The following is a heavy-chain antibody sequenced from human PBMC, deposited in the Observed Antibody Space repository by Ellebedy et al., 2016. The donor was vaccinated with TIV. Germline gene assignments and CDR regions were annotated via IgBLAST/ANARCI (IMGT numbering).Heavy chain of an antibody. CDR2: ISGSISGGSSTSK. D-gene: IGHD2-15*01. CDR1: GFIFSDFN. Sequence: PGGSLRLSYAASGFIFSDFNMNWVRQAPGKGLEWVSSISGSISGGSSTSKYYADSVKGRFTISRDDARNSLYLQMNSLRAEDTAVYYCARGWSTPDYWGQGTLVTVSS. V-gene: IGHV3-48*04. CDR3: ARGWSTPDY. J-gene: IGHJ4*02.